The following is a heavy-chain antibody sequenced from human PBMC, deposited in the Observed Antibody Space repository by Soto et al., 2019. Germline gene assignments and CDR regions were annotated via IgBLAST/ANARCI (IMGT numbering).Heavy chain of an antibody. Sequence: PSETLSLTCTVSGGSISTYYWSWIRQPPGKELEWIGYISDNGDTNYNPSLKSRVTISIDTSKNQFSLKLSSVTAADTAVYYCASLTRGGSGSYYNYYYYYGMDVWGQGTTVTVSS. D-gene: IGHD3-10*01. J-gene: IGHJ6*02. CDR2: ISDNGDT. CDR1: GGSISTYY. V-gene: IGHV4-59*12. CDR3: ASLTRGGSGSYYNYYYYYGMDV.